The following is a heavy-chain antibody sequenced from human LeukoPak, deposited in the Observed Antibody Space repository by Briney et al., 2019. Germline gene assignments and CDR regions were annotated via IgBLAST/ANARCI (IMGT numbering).Heavy chain of an antibody. J-gene: IGHJ6*02. D-gene: IGHD3/OR15-3a*01. Sequence: PGGSLRLSCAASGFTFSSYSMNWVRQAPGKGLEWVSSISSSSSYIYYADSVQGRFTISRDNGKKTVLLQMNSLSAEDTAVYYCARILEGYYYFGLDVWGQGTTVIVSS. CDR2: ISSSSSYI. CDR1: GFTFSSYS. V-gene: IGHV3-21*01. CDR3: ARILEGYYYFGLDV.